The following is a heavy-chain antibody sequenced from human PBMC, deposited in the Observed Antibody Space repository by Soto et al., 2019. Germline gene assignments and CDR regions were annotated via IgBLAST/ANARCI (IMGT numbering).Heavy chain of an antibody. V-gene: IGHV4-38-2*02. CDR3: ARAFCTTPSCYGRYFDY. D-gene: IGHD2-2*01. CDR2: IYHSGNT. Sequence: SETLSLTCTVSGYSISDGYYWGWIRQPPGKGLEWTGSIYHSGNTYYNPSLKSRVTISVDASQNQFSLKLSSVTAADTALFYCARAFCTTPSCYGRYFDYWGQGALVTVSS. J-gene: IGHJ4*02. CDR1: GYSISDGYY.